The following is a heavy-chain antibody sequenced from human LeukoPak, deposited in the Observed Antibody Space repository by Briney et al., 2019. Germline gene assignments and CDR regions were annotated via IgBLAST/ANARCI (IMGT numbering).Heavy chain of an antibody. Sequence: ASVKVCCKASGYTFNSYGISWVRESPGQGLEWMGGISPNSGGTNYAQKFQGRVTMTRDTSISTAYMQLSRLRSDDTAVYYCKMGSSSWYPYYFDYWGQGTLVTVSS. D-gene: IGHD6-13*01. J-gene: IGHJ4*02. V-gene: IGHV1-2*02. CDR2: ISPNSGGT. CDR3: KMGSSSWYPYYFDY. CDR1: GYTFNSYG.